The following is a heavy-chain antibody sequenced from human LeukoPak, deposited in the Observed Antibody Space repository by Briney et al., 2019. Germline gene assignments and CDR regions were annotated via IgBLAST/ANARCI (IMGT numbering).Heavy chain of an antibody. J-gene: IGHJ4*02. V-gene: IGHV4-31*03. CDR3: AREIMAGPGPHFDY. CDR1: GGSISSGGYY. CDR2: IYYSGST. D-gene: IGHD3-16*01. Sequence: SETLSLTCTVSGGSISSGGYYWSWIRQHPGKGLEWIGYIYYSGSTYYNPFLKSRVTISVDTSKNQFSLKLSSVTAADTAVYYCAREIMAGPGPHFDYWGQGTLVTVSS.